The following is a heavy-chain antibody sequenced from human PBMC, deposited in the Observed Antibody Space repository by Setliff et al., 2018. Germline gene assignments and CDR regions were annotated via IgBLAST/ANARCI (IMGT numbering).Heavy chain of an antibody. J-gene: IGHJ1*01. Sequence: GASVKVSCKVSGYTLTELSMHWVRQAPGKGLEWMGGFDPEDGETIYALKFQGRVTMTEDTSTDTAYMELSSLRSEDTAVYYCATYVGITYYYDSSGYPTHFQHWGQGTLVTVSS. CDR1: GYTLTELS. V-gene: IGHV1-24*01. CDR3: ATYVGITYYYDSSGYPTHFQH. CDR2: FDPEDGET. D-gene: IGHD3-22*01.